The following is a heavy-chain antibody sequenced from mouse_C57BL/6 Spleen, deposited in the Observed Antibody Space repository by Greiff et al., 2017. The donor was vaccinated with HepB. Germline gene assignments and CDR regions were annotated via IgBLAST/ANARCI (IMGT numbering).Heavy chain of an antibody. J-gene: IGHJ4*01. V-gene: IGHV1-80*01. D-gene: IGHD2-3*01. CDR3: ARGDDGYPYAMDY. CDR1: GYAFSSYW. Sequence: QVQLQQSGAELVKPGASVKISCKASGYAFSSYWMNWVKQRPGKGLEWIGQIYPGDGDTNYNGNVKGKATLTANKASSTASMQLSSLTSEDSAVYFCARGDDGYPYAMDYWGQGTSVTVSS. CDR2: IYPGDGDT.